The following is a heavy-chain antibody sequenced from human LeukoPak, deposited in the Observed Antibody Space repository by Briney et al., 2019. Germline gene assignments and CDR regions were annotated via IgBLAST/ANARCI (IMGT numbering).Heavy chain of an antibody. Sequence: ASVKVSCKASGYNFNDFGVTWVRQARGQGLERMGWISALTGDTNYAQKFQGRLTMTTDTSTDTAYMEMRGLRSDDTAVYYCAREGAGDGYNYNWFDPWGQGTLVTVSS. CDR1: GYNFNDFG. CDR3: AREGAGDGYNYNWFDP. D-gene: IGHD5-24*01. CDR2: ISALTGDT. V-gene: IGHV1-18*01. J-gene: IGHJ5*02.